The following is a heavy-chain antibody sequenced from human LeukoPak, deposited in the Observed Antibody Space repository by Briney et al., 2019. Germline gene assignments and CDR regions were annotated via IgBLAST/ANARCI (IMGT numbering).Heavy chain of an antibody. CDR1: GGSLTRSSYH. D-gene: IGHD6-19*01. J-gene: IGHJ4*02. Sequence: SETLSLTCTLSGGSLTRSSYHWGWIRQPPGKGLEWIGSVSYSGSTYYNRSLKSRVTVSVDTSKNQFSLKLSSVTAADSAVYYCARLGLCSDWGQGTLVTVSS. V-gene: IGHV4-39*01. CDR3: ARLGLCSD. CDR2: VSYSGST.